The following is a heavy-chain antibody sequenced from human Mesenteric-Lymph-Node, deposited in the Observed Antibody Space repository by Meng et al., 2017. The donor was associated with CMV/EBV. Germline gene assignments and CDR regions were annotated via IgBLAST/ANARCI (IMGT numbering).Heavy chain of an antibody. CDR2: ISSSSTI. V-gene: IGHV3-69-1*01. D-gene: IGHD1-20*01. CDR3: AKDRNWNYYGMDV. CDR1: GFTFSDYY. Sequence: GGSLRLSCAASGFTFSDYYMNWVRQAPGKGLEWVSSISSSSTIYYADSVKGRFTISRDNAKNSLYLQMNSLRAEDTAVYYCAKDRNWNYYGMDVWGQGTTVTVSS. J-gene: IGHJ6*02.